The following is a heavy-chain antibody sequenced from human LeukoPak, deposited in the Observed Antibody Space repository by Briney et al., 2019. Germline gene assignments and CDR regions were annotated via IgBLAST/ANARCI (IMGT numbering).Heavy chain of an antibody. D-gene: IGHD3-16*01. Sequence: GESLKISCKGSGYSFTSYWIGWVRQMPGKGLELMGIIYPGDSDTRYSPSFQGQVTISADKSISTAYLQWSSLKASDTAMYYCARHYYDYVWGSYGIDYWGQGTLVTVSS. CDR2: IYPGDSDT. CDR1: GYSFTSYW. CDR3: ARHYYDYVWGSYGIDY. V-gene: IGHV5-51*01. J-gene: IGHJ4*02.